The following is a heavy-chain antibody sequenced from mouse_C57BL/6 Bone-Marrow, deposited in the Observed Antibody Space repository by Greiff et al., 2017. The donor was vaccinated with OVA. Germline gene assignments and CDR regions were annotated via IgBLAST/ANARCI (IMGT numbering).Heavy chain of an antibody. CDR3: SRFYYHGSSTNYFDY. CDR1: GYTFTSYW. Sequence: EVQLQQSGTVLARPGASVKMSCKTSGYTFTSYWMHWVKQRPGQGLEWIGAIYPGNSDTSYNQKFKGKAKLTAVTSASTAYMELSSLTNEDSAVYYCSRFYYHGSSTNYFDYWGQGTTLTVSS. J-gene: IGHJ2*01. D-gene: IGHD1-1*01. V-gene: IGHV1-5*01. CDR2: IYPGNSDT.